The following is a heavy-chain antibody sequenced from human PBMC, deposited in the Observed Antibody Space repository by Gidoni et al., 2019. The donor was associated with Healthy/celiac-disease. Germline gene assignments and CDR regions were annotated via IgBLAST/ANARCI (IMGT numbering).Heavy chain of an antibody. CDR3: AKDLGGGWFDP. CDR1: GFTFDDYA. J-gene: IGHJ5*02. CDR2: ISWNSGSI. D-gene: IGHD3-16*01. Sequence: EVQLVESGGGLVQPGRSLRLSCAASGFTFDDYAMHWVRQAPGKGLEWVSGISWNSGSIGYADSVKGRFTISRDNAKNSLYLQMNSLRAEDTALYYCAKDLGGGWFDPWGQGTLVTVSS. V-gene: IGHV3-9*01.